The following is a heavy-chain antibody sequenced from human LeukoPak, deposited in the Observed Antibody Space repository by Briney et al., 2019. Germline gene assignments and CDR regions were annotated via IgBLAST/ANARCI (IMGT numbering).Heavy chain of an antibody. J-gene: IGHJ5*02. D-gene: IGHD3-16*01. CDR1: GFTVSSNS. CDR3: ARDYAWFDP. CDR2: IYSGGNT. Sequence: PGGSLRLSCTVSGFTVSSNSMSWVRQAPGKGLEWVSFIYSGGNTHYSDSVKGRFTISRDNSKNTLYLQMNSLRAEDTAVYYCARDYAWFDPWGQGTLVTVSS. V-gene: IGHV3-53*01.